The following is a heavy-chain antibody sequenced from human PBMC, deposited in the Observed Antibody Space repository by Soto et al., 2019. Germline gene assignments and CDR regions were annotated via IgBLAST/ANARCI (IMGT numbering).Heavy chain of an antibody. CDR3: ARIMTTVTTDVFWFDP. D-gene: IGHD4-17*01. Sequence: QVTLKESGPVLVKPTETLTLTCTVSGFSLSNARMGVSWIRQPQGMALEWLAHIFSNDEKSYTTSLKSRPTISKDTSTRHVELTMTNTDPVDTAKYDCARIMTTVTTDVFWFDPWGQGTLVTVSS. CDR1: GFSLSNARMG. CDR2: IFSNDEK. V-gene: IGHV2-26*01. J-gene: IGHJ5*02.